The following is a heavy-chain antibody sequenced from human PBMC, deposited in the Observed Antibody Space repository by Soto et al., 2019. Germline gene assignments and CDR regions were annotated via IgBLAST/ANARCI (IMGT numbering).Heavy chain of an antibody. J-gene: IGHJ3*02. Sequence: QVQLVQSGAEVKKPGSSVKVSCKASGGTFSSYTISWVRQAPGQGLEWMGRIIPILGIANYAQKFQGRVTITXXKXTXXAYMELSSLRSEDTAVYYCAREGAMTTVVTGAFDIWGQGTMVTVSS. CDR2: IIPILGIA. CDR1: GGTFSSYT. CDR3: AREGAMTTVVTGAFDI. D-gene: IGHD4-17*01. V-gene: IGHV1-69*08.